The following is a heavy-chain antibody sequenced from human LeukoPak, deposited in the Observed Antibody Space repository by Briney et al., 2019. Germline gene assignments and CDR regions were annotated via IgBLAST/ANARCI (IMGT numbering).Heavy chain of an antibody. CDR1: GYTFTSYG. Sequence: ASVKVSCKASGYTFTSYGISWVRQAPGQGLEWMGWISAYNGNTNYAQELQGRVTMTTDTSTSTAYMELRSLRSDDTAVYYCARDGPLIVVVVAANYYYGMDVWGQGTTVTVSS. CDR3: ARDGPLIVVVVAANYYYGMDV. CDR2: ISAYNGNT. D-gene: IGHD2-15*01. J-gene: IGHJ6*02. V-gene: IGHV1-18*01.